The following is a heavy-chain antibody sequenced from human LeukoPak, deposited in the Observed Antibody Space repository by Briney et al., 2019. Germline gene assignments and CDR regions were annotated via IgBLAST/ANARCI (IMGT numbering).Heavy chain of an antibody. CDR3: ARGSYSDY. CDR2: ISAYNGNA. D-gene: IGHD4-11*01. CDR1: GYTFTNYD. Sequence: ASVKVSCKASGYTFTNYDINWVRQATGQGLEWVGWISAYNGNADYAQKFQGRVTVTTDTSTSTAYLELRSLRSDDTAVYFCARGSYSDYWGQGTLVTVSS. V-gene: IGHV1-18*01. J-gene: IGHJ4*02.